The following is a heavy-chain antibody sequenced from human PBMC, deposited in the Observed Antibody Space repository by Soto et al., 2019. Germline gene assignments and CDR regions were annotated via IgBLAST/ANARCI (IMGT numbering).Heavy chain of an antibody. CDR3: AIAPSSTRFMDV. J-gene: IGHJ6*02. Sequence: EVQLLESGGGLVQPGGSLRLSCAASGFTFSSYAMSWVRQAPGKGLEWVSAISGSGGSTYYADSVKGRFTISRDNSKNTLYLQINSLRAEDTAVYYCAIAPSSTRFMDVWGQGTTVTVSS. D-gene: IGHD2-2*01. V-gene: IGHV3-23*01. CDR2: ISGSGGST. CDR1: GFTFSSYA.